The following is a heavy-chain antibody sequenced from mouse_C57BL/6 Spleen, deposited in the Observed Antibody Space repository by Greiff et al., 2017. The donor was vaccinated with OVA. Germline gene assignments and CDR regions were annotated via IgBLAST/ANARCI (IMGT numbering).Heavy chain of an antibody. D-gene: IGHD2-2*01. CDR1: GYAFSSSW. CDR3: ATMVTTNYYAMDY. V-gene: IGHV1-82*01. CDR2: IYPGDGDT. Sequence: QVQLKESGPELVKPGASVKISCKASGYAFSSSWMNWVKQRPGKGLEWIGRIYPGDGDTNYNGKFKGKATLTADKSSSTAYMQLSSLTSEDSAVYFCATMVTTNYYAMDYWGQGTSVTVSS. J-gene: IGHJ4*01.